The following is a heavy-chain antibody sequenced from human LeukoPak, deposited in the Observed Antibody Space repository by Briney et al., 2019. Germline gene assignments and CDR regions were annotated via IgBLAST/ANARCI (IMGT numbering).Heavy chain of an antibody. CDR3: ARGRAILEWGWFDP. D-gene: IGHD3-3*02. CDR1: RYTFTIYA. CDR2: MNPNSGKT. Sequence: ASVKVSCKPSRYTFTIYAINSVRQATGQGLEWMGWMNPNSGKTGYAHKFRGGSTITRNTSISTAYMALSSLRSGDTAVYYCARGRAILEWGWFDPWGQGTLVTVP. J-gene: IGHJ5*02. V-gene: IGHV1-8*03.